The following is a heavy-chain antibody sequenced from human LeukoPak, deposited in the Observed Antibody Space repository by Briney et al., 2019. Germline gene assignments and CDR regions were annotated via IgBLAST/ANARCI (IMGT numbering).Heavy chain of an antibody. CDR2: IYPGDSDT. CDR3: ARHGRKRYCSSTSCYLTPDY. V-gene: IGHV5-51*01. J-gene: IGHJ4*02. CDR1: GYRFTSDW. D-gene: IGHD2-2*01. Sequence: GESLKISCKGSGYRFTSDWIGWVRQMPGKGLEWMGIIYPGDSDTRYSPSFQGQVTISADKSISTAYLQWSSLKASDTAMYYCARHGRKRYCSSTSCYLTPDYWGQGTLVTVSS.